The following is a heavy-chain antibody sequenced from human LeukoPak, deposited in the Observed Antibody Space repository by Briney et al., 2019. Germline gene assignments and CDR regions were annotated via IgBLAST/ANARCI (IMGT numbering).Heavy chain of an antibody. D-gene: IGHD2-15*01. V-gene: IGHV4-39*07. CDR2: IYYSGST. J-gene: IGHJ4*02. CDR3: ARDRGGSCPIDY. Sequence: SETLSLTCTVSGGSISSSSYYWGWIRQPPGKGLEWIGSIYYSGSTYYNPSLKSRVTISVDTPKNQFSLKLSSVTAADTAVYYCARDRGGSCPIDYWGQGTLVTVSS. CDR1: GGSISSSSYY.